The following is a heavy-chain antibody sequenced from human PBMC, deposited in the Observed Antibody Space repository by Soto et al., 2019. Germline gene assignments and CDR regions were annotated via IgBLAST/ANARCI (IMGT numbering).Heavy chain of an antibody. J-gene: IGHJ5*02. CDR2: IYYSGST. CDR3: ARQVPAAIRLGWFDP. V-gene: IGHV4-39*01. Sequence: AETLSLTCTVSGGSISRSTYYWGWIRQPPGKGLEWIGSIYYSGSTYYRPSVKSRGTISVDTSKNQFSLKLSSVTAADTAVYYCARQVPAAIRLGWFDPWGQGTLVTVSS. CDR1: GGSISRSTYY. D-gene: IGHD2-2*01.